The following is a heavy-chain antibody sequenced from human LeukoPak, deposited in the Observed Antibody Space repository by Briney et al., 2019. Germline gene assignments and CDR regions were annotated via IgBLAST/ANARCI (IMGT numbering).Heavy chain of an antibody. CDR2: INHSGST. V-gene: IGHV4-34*01. J-gene: IGHJ4*02. Sequence: SETLSLTCAVYGGSFSGYYWSWIRQPPGKGLEWSGEINHSGSTNYNPSLKSRVTISVDTSKNQFSLKLSSVTAADTAVYYCARXGXXXXXDYWGQGXLVTVSS. CDR3: ARXGXXXXXDY. CDR1: GGSFSGYY.